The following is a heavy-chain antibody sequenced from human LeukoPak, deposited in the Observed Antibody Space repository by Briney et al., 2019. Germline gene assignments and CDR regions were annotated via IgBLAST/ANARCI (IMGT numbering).Heavy chain of an antibody. Sequence: GGSLRLSCAASGFTFSSYAMHWVRQAPGKGLEWVAVISYDGSDEYYADSVKGRFTISRDNSKNTLYLQMNSLRAEDTAVYYCAVGRWLQFFDYWGQGTLVTVSS. CDR1: GFTFSSYA. CDR3: AVGRWLQFFDY. V-gene: IGHV3-30*14. CDR2: ISYDGSDE. J-gene: IGHJ4*02. D-gene: IGHD5-24*01.